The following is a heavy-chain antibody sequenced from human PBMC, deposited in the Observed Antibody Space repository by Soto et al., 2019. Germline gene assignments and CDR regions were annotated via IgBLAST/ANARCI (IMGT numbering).Heavy chain of an antibody. CDR3: AREWVPVAAAGPYDY. CDR2: ISAYNGNT. CDR1: GYTFTSYG. J-gene: IGHJ4*02. V-gene: IGHV1-18*01. Sequence: ASVKVSCTASGYTFTSYGISWVRQAPGQGLEWMGWISAYNGNTNYAQKLQGRATMTTDTSTSTAYMELRSLRSDDTAVYYCAREWVPVAAAGPYDYWGQGTLVTVSS. D-gene: IGHD6-13*01.